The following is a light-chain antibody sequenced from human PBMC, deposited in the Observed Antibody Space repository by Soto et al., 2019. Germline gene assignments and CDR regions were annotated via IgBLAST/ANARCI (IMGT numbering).Light chain of an antibody. CDR1: SSNIASYD. V-gene: IGLV1-40*01. Sequence: QRVLTRPPSVTGAPVQRGSISYTRTSSNIASYDLHWHQQLPGTAPKLLIYENTNRPSGVPDRFSGSKSGTLASLAITGLQAEDEAEYDCQSFDNSLSDYYVFGTGTKVTV. J-gene: IGLJ1*01. CDR2: ENT. CDR3: QSFDNSLSDYYV.